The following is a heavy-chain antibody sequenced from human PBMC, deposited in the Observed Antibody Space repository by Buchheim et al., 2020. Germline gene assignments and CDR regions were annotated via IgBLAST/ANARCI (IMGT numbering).Heavy chain of an antibody. D-gene: IGHD6-13*01. CDR3: ARAAAAGTYWYFDL. V-gene: IGHV4-59*01. CDR2: IYYSGST. CDR1: GGSISGYY. Sequence: QVQLQESGPGLVKPSETLSLTCSVSGGSISGYYWSWIRQPPGKGLEWIGYIYYSGSTNYNPSLKSRVTISVDPSKNQFSLKLNSVTAADTAVYYCARAAAAGTYWYFDLWGRGTL. J-gene: IGHJ2*01.